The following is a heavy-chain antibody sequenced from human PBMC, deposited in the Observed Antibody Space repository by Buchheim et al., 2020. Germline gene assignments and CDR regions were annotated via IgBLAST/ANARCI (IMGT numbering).Heavy chain of an antibody. D-gene: IGHD5-24*01. Sequence: QVQLVESGGGVVQPGRSLRLSCAASGFTFSSYGMHWVRQAPGKGLEWVAVISYDGSNKYYADSVKGRFTISRDNSKNTLYLQMNGLRAEDTAVYYCAKDFRDGYLLDYGMDVWGQGTT. V-gene: IGHV3-30*18. J-gene: IGHJ6*02. CDR2: ISYDGSNK. CDR3: AKDFRDGYLLDYGMDV. CDR1: GFTFSSYG.